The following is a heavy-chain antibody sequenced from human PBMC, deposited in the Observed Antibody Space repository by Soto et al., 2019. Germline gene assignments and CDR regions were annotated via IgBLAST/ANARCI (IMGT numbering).Heavy chain of an antibody. J-gene: IGHJ4*02. D-gene: IGHD4-17*01. CDR2: IKSKTDGGTT. Sequence: EVQLVESGGGLVKPGGSLRLSCAASGFTFSNAWMSWVRQAPGTGLEWVGRIKSKTDGGTTDYAAPVKGRFTISRDDSKNTLYLQMNSLKTEDTAVYYCTTGVHDYGDYSNWGQGTLVTVSS. V-gene: IGHV3-15*01. CDR3: TTGVHDYGDYSN. CDR1: GFTFSNAW.